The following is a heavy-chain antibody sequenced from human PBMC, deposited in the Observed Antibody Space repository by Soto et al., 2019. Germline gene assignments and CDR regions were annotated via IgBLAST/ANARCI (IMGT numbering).Heavy chain of an antibody. Sequence: QITLKESGPALVKPPQTLTLTCTFSGFSLSTSGVGVGWIRQPPGKALEWLALIYWDDDIRYSPSAKSRLTITTDTPQNHVVLTMMNMVPVDTATYYCAHSRPALIDFDYWGPGTLVTVSS. D-gene: IGHD2-2*01. V-gene: IGHV2-5*02. CDR1: GFSLSTSGVG. CDR2: IYWDDDI. CDR3: AHSRPALIDFDY. J-gene: IGHJ4*02.